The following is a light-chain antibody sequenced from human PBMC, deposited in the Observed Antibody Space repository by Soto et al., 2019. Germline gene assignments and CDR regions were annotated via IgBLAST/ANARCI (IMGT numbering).Light chain of an antibody. CDR3: NSLRVNHLYV. CDR2: EVT. CDR1: SSDVGRYNT. J-gene: IGLJ1*01. Sequence: QSALTQAPTVSGSPGQTLTISCTGTSSDVGRYNTVSWYQHHPGKAPKLIIYEVTHRPAGISDRFSASKSGNTASLTISGLQAEDEADYYCNSLRVNHLYVFGSGTKVTVL. V-gene: IGLV2-14*01.